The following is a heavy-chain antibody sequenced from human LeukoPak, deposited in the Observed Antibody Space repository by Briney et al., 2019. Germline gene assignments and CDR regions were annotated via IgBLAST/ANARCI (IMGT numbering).Heavy chain of an antibody. Sequence: SVKVSCKASGGTFSSYAISWVRQAPGQGLEWMGGIIPIFGTANYAQKFQGRVTITTDESTSTAYMELSSLRPEDTAVYYCARDVRVGYDSSGYPLDYWGQGTLVTVSS. CDR1: GGTFSSYA. V-gene: IGHV1-69*05. D-gene: IGHD3-22*01. CDR3: ARDVRVGYDSSGYPLDY. J-gene: IGHJ4*02. CDR2: IIPIFGTA.